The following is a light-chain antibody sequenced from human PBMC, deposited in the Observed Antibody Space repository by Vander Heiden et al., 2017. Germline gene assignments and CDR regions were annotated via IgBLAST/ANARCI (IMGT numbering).Light chain of an antibody. CDR3: SSYAGSDNVV. Sequence: QSALTQPPSASGSPGQSVTISCAGTSSDVGGYNYVSWYQQHPGKAPKLMIYEVNKRPSGVPVRFSGSRSGNTASLTVSGLQAEDEADYYCSSYAGSDNVVFGGGTKLTVL. V-gene: IGLV2-8*01. J-gene: IGLJ2*01. CDR2: EVN. CDR1: SSDVGGYNY.